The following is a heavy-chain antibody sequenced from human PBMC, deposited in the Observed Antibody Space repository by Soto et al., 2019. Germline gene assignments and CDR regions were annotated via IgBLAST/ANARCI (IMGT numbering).Heavy chain of an antibody. CDR1: GYNFTTHG. CDR3: ARDFPGWGSFDY. J-gene: IGHJ4*02. D-gene: IGHD7-27*01. Sequence: ASVKVSCKASGYNFTTHGLSWVRQAPGQGLEWKAWINTYDGDTHYAQKLQGRVTVTTYTSTSTGYMDLRNLRSDVTAIYYCARDFPGWGSFDYWGQGSLVTVSS. CDR2: INTYDGDT. V-gene: IGHV1-18*01.